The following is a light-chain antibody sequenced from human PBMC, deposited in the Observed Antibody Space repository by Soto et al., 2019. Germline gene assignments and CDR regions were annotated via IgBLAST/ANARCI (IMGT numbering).Light chain of an antibody. Sequence: EIVLTQSPGTLYLSPGEKATLSCRASQSVSVHLAWYQQKPGQAPRLLIYDASNRATGIPARFSGSGSGTDFTLTISSLEPEDFAVYHCVQRTTWPWTCGQGSKVEIK. V-gene: IGKV3-11*01. CDR1: QSVSVH. J-gene: IGKJ1*01. CDR2: DAS. CDR3: VQRTTWPWT.